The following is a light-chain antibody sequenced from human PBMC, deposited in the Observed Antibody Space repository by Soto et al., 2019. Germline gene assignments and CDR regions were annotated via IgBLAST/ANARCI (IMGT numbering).Light chain of an antibody. CDR2: SSS. Sequence: EIVLTQSPGTLSLSPGERAILSCRASQSLSSSFLAWYQQKPGQAPRLLIYSSSNRATGIPDRFSGGGSGTDFTLTISRLEPADFAVYYCQQYCRSALTFGGGTKVDIK. J-gene: IGKJ4*01. CDR3: QQYCRSALT. V-gene: IGKV3-20*01. CDR1: QSLSSSF.